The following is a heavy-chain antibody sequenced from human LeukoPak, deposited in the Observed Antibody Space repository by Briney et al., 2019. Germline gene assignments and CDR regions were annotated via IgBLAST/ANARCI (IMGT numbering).Heavy chain of an antibody. CDR3: ARAGYYYDSSGYPSNWFDP. J-gene: IGHJ5*02. D-gene: IGHD3-22*01. CDR2: INHSGST. CDR1: GFTFSSYA. Sequence: GSLRLSCAASGFTFSSYAMSWVRQAPGKGLEWIGEINHSGSTNYNPSLKSRVTISVDTSKNQFSLKLSSVTAADTAVYYCARAGYYYDSSGYPSNWFDPWGQGTLVTVSS. V-gene: IGHV4-34*01.